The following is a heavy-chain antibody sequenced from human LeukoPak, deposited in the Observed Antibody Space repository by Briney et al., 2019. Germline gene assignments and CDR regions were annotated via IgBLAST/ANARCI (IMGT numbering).Heavy chain of an antibody. D-gene: IGHD3-10*01. Sequence: GASVKVSCKASGYTFTNYDINWVRQATGQGLEWMGWMNPNNGNAGYAQKFQDKVTMTRDTSISTAYMELSSLRSEDTAVYYCARVPRRGDRFDPWGQGTLVTVSS. CDR3: ARVPRRGDRFDP. CDR1: GYTFTNYD. CDR2: MNPNNGNA. V-gene: IGHV1-8*01. J-gene: IGHJ5*02.